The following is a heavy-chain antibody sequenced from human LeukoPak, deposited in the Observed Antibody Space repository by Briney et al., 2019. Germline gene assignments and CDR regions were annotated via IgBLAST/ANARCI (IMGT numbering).Heavy chain of an antibody. Sequence: SETLSLTCAVSGGSFSSSNWWSWVRQPPGKGLEWIGEIYHSGSTNYNPSYKSRVTISVDKSKNQFSLKLSSVTAADTAVYYCARAPIVVELNAFDIWGQGTMVTVSS. CDR1: GGSFSSSNW. J-gene: IGHJ3*02. CDR3: ARAPIVVELNAFDI. CDR2: IYHSGST. V-gene: IGHV4-4*02. D-gene: IGHD2-21*01.